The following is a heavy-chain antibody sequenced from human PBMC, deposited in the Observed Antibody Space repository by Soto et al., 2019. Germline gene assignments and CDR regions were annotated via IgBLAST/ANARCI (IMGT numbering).Heavy chain of an antibody. V-gene: IGHV4-34*02. CDR3: ARLRWEQPWVFDY. D-gene: IGHD1-26*01. Sequence: QVRLQQWGAGLLKPSETLSLTCAVYGGSFSGFYWSWIRQPPVKGLEWIGEINHSGGTNYNPSLKSRVTISVDTSKNQFSLKLSSVNAADTAVYYCARLRWEQPWVFDYWGQGTLVTVSS. J-gene: IGHJ4*02. CDR2: INHSGGT. CDR1: GGSFSGFY.